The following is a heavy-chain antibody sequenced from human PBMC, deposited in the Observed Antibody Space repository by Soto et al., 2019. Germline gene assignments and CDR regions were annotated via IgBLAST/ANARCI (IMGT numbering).Heavy chain of an antibody. CDR1: GGSISSGDYY. V-gene: IGHV4-30-4*01. D-gene: IGHD1-1*01. CDR3: ARTADDSYWFDP. Sequence: SETLSLTCTVSGGSISSGDYYWSWIRQPPGKGLEWIGYIYYSGSTYYNPSLRSRVTISVDTSKNQFSLKLTSVTAADTAVYYCARTADDSYWFDPWGQGTLVTVSS. CDR2: IYYSGST. J-gene: IGHJ5*02.